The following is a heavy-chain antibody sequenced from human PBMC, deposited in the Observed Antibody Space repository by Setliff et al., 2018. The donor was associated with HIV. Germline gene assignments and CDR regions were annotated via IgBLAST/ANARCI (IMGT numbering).Heavy chain of an antibody. Sequence: PSETLSLTCAVYGGSFSDYYWSWIRQPPGKGLEWIGEIQHSGRINYNPSLRSRFTTSVDTSKNPFSLRLRSVTAADTAVYYCARVSCSSWYSIPRYYYYSMDVWGNGTTVTVSS. CDR3: ARVSCSSWYSIPRYYYYSMDV. CDR1: GGSFSDYY. D-gene: IGHD6-13*01. V-gene: IGHV4-34*01. J-gene: IGHJ6*03. CDR2: IQHSGRI.